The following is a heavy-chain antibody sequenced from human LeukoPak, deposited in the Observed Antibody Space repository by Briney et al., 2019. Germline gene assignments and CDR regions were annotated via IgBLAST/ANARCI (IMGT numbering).Heavy chain of an antibody. CDR1: GASISSYY. CDR2: IYYSGST. D-gene: IGHD3-10*01. V-gene: IGHV4-59*08. CDR3: ARTAYGSGSYTDY. Sequence: PSETLSLTCTVSGASISSYYWSWVRQPPGKGLEWVGYIYYSGSTKYNSSLKRRVTISVDTSKNQFSLKLSSVTAADTAVYYCARTAYGSGSYTDYCGQGTLVTVSS. J-gene: IGHJ4*02.